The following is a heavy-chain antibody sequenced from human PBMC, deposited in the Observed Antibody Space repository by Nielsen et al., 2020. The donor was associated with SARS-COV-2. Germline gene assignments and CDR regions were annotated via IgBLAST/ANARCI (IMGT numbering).Heavy chain of an antibody. V-gene: IGHV4-38-2*02. CDR2: IYHTGTT. D-gene: IGHD4-17*01. Sequence: SETLSLTCIVSDYSISSGYYWAWIRQSPRKGLEWIGSIYHTGTTYYNPSLESRVSISVDTSKNHFSLRLHSVTAADTAVYYCAAYDYAEPFEYWGQGTLVTVSA. CDR3: AAYDYAEPFEY. CDR1: DYSISSGYY. J-gene: IGHJ4*02.